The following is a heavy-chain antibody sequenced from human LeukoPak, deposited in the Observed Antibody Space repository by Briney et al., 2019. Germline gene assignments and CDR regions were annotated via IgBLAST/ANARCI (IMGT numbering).Heavy chain of an antibody. Sequence: GGSLRLSCSASGFTANSNYMNWVRQAPGKGLEWVSIIYSAGDTYYADSVKGRFTISRDNSKSTLYLQMNSLRAEDAAVYYCARDNYWDYWGQGTLVTVSS. CDR2: IYSAGDT. CDR1: GFTANSNY. J-gene: IGHJ4*02. CDR3: ARDNYWDY. D-gene: IGHD2-15*01. V-gene: IGHV3-53*01.